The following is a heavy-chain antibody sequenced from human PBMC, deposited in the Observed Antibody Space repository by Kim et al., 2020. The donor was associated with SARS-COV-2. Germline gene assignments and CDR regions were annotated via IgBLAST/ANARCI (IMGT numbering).Heavy chain of an antibody. CDR2: IGGSDGRT. Sequence: GGSLRLSCVASGFTFSRHAMSWVRQAPGKGLEWVSAIGGSDGRTYYADSVKGRFTISRDNSKNTVYLQMSSLRAEDTAVYFCADPGAGTYNYWGQGTLVTVSS. CDR3: ADPGAGTYNY. J-gene: IGHJ4*02. D-gene: IGHD3-10*01. CDR1: GFTFSRHA. V-gene: IGHV3-23*01.